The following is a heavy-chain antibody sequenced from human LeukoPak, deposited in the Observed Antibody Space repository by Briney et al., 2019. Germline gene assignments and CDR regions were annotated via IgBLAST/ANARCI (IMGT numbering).Heavy chain of an antibody. CDR1: GGSISSGGYY. V-gene: IGHV4-31*03. D-gene: IGHD5-24*01. Sequence: SETLSLICTVSGGSISSGGYYWSWIRQHPGKGLEWIGYIYYSGSTYYNPSLKSRVTISVDTSKNQFSLKLSSVTAADTAVYYCARGGRDGYNFDYWGQGTLVTVSS. CDR3: ARGGRDGYNFDY. CDR2: IYYSGST. J-gene: IGHJ4*02.